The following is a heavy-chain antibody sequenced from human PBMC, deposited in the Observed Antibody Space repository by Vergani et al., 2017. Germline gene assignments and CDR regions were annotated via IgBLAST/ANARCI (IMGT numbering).Heavy chain of an antibody. CDR2: IIPILGIA. D-gene: IGHD2-15*01. CDR3: ARDEVVVVAATPLDYYGMDV. J-gene: IGHJ6*04. CDR1: GGTFSSYA. V-gene: IGHV1-69*04. Sequence: QVQLVQSGAEVKKPGSSVKVSCKASGGTFSSYAISWVRQAPGQGLEWMGRIIPILGIANYARKFQGRVTITADKATSTAYMELSRLRSEDTAVYYCARDEVVVVAATPLDYYGMDVWGEGTTVTVSS.